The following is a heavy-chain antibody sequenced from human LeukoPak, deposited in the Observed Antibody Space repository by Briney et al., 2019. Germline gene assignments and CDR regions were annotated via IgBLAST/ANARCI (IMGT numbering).Heavy chain of an antibody. CDR1: GFTFDSYA. V-gene: IGHV3-23*01. Sequence: GGSLRLSCAASGFTFDSYAINWVRQAPGKGLEWVSAISGSGGSTYYADSVKGRFTISRDNSKNTLYLQMNSLRAEDTAVYYCLADTNSFDYWGQGTLVTVSS. CDR2: ISGSGGST. J-gene: IGHJ4*02. CDR3: LADTNSFDY. D-gene: IGHD5-18*01.